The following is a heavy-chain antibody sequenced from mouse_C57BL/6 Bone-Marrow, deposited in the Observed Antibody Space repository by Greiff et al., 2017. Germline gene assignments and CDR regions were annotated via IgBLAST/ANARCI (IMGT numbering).Heavy chain of an antibody. Sequence: VKLQESGPGLVAPSQSLSITCTVSGFSFTSYAISWVRQPPGKGLEWLGVIWTGGGTNYNSARKSRLSISKDNSKSQVFLKMNSLQTDDTARYYCARGAKGIDYAMDYWGQGTSVTVSS. CDR3: ARGAKGIDYAMDY. CDR2: IWTGGGT. CDR1: GFSFTSYA. J-gene: IGHJ4*01. V-gene: IGHV2-9-1*01.